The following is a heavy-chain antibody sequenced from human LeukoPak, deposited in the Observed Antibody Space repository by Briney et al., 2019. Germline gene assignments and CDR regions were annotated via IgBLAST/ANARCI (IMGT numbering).Heavy chain of an antibody. J-gene: IGHJ4*02. CDR1: GGSLATTIYY. Sequence: PSETLSLTCTLSGGSLATTIYYWSWIRQPPGKGLEWIGYIYYSGSTNYNPSLKSRVTISVDTSKNQFSLKLSSVTAADTAVYYCARGWGYYDFWSGYYGFDYWGQGTLVTVSS. D-gene: IGHD3-3*01. CDR2: IYYSGST. V-gene: IGHV4-61*01. CDR3: ARGWGYYDFWSGYYGFDY.